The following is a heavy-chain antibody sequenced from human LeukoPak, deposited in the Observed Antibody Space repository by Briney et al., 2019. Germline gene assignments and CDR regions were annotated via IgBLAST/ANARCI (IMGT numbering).Heavy chain of an antibody. CDR2: ISGSGGST. CDR1: GFTFSNYA. V-gene: IGHV3-23*01. D-gene: IGHD3-10*01. Sequence: GGSLRLSCAASGFTFSNYAMSWARQAPGKGLEWVSAISGSGGSTYYADSVKGRFTISRDNSKNTLYLQMNSLRAEDTAVYYCARDRGLSYKDYWGQGTLVTVSS. CDR3: ARDRGLSYKDY. J-gene: IGHJ4*02.